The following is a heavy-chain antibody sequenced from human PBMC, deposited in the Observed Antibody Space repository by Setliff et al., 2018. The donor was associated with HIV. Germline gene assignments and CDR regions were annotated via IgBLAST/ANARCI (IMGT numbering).Heavy chain of an antibody. J-gene: IGHJ4*01. CDR3: ATGGGGSSRSRWFAY. D-gene: IGHD2-15*01. Sequence: PGGSLRLSCAASGFSFKIYAMSWVRQAPGKGLEWLSSISGGSTLIQYADSVKGRFTVSRDHVDNSLSLQMNNLRAEDTAFYYCATGGGGSSRSRWFAYWGRGTLVTVSS. V-gene: IGHV3-48*01. CDR2: ISGGSTLI. CDR1: GFSFKIYA.